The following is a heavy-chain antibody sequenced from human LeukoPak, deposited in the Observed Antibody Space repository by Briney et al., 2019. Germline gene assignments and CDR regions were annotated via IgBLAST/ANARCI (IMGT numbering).Heavy chain of an antibody. CDR1: GFTFSNYG. V-gene: IGHV3-23*01. J-gene: IGHJ4*02. CDR2: ISGSGDTT. D-gene: IGHD1-26*01. CDR3: ARALVGAFDY. Sequence: GTLRLSCAASGFTFSNYGMSWVRQAPGKGLEWVSAISGSGDTTYYADSVKGRFTISRDNAKNTLYLQMNSLRAEYTAVYYCARALVGAFDYWGQGTLVTVSS.